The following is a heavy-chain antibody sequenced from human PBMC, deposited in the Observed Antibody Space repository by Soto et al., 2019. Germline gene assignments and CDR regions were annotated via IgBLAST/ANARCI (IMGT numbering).Heavy chain of an antibody. CDR1: GGSISSYY. D-gene: IGHD6-6*01. V-gene: IGHV4-4*07. Sequence: KPSETLSLTCTVSGGSISSYYWSWIRQPAGKGLGWIGRIYTSGSTNYNPSLKSRVTMSVDTSKNQFSLKLSSVTAADTAVYYCARESIAARFDYWGQGTLVTVSS. CDR3: ARESIAARFDY. CDR2: IYTSGST. J-gene: IGHJ4*02.